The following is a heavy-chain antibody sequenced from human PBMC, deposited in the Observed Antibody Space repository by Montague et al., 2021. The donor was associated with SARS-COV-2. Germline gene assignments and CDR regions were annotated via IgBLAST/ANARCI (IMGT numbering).Heavy chain of an antibody. CDR3: ARLNWFGDHAFDD. D-gene: IGHD3-10*01. CDR1: GFSLSTSGFS. CDR2: IDWDNDR. J-gene: IGHJ3*01. Sequence: PALVKPTQTLTLTCTFSGFSLSTSGFSVNWIRQPPGKALEWLALIDWDNDRYFHTSLRTRLTISKDTSKNQVVLTVTDMDPVDTATYYCARLNWFGDHAFDDWGQGTVVTVSS. V-gene: IGHV2-70*01.